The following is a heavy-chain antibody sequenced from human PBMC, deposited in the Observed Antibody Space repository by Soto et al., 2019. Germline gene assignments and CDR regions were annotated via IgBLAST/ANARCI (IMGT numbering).Heavy chain of an antibody. CDR2: INSDGSST. CDR1: GFTFSSYW. V-gene: IGHV3-74*01. CDR3: ARGGDYSGSYWDAFDI. D-gene: IGHD1-26*01. Sequence: EVQLVESGGGLVQPGGSLRLSCAASGFTFSSYWMHWVRQAPGKGLVWVSRINSDGSSTSYADSVKGRLTISRDNAKNTLYLQMNSLRAEDTAVYYCARGGDYSGSYWDAFDIWGQGTMVTVSS. J-gene: IGHJ3*02.